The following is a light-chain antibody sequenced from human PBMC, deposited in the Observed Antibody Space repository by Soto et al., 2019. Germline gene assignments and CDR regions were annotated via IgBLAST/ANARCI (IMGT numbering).Light chain of an antibody. Sequence: QSALAQPASVSGSPGQSITISCTGTSTDVGASNFVSWYQHHPGKAPKLLIYEVSHRPSGVSDRFSGSKSDNTASLTISGLQAEYEADYYCCSYSSSTSYIFGIVTKVTV. CDR3: CSYSSSTSYI. J-gene: IGLJ1*01. V-gene: IGLV2-14*01. CDR2: EVS. CDR1: STDVGASNF.